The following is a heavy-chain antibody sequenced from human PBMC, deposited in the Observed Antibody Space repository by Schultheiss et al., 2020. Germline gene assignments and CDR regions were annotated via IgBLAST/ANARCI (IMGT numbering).Heavy chain of an antibody. CDR1: GYTFTGYY. J-gene: IGHJ5*02. Sequence: ASVKVSCKASGYTFTGYYMHWVRQAPGQGLEWMGWINCNSGGTKYAQNFQGRVTTTRDTSITTAYMELSRLTSDDTAVYYCARDHSGYSYGKPYWFDPWGQGTLVTVSS. CDR2: INCNSGGT. V-gene: IGHV1-2*02. D-gene: IGHD5-18*01. CDR3: ARDHSGYSYGKPYWFDP.